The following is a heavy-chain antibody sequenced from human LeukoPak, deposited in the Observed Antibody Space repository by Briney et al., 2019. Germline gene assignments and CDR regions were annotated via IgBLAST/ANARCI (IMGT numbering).Heavy chain of an antibody. Sequence: GGSLRLSCAASGFTFSSYAMSWVRQAPGKGLEWVSAISGSGGSTYYADSVKGRFTISRDNSKNTLYLQMNSLRAEDTAVYYCAKGQEAYYYDSSGYSGHFDYWGQGTLVTVSA. J-gene: IGHJ4*02. D-gene: IGHD3-22*01. CDR2: ISGSGGST. V-gene: IGHV3-23*01. CDR3: AKGQEAYYYDSSGYSGHFDY. CDR1: GFTFSSYA.